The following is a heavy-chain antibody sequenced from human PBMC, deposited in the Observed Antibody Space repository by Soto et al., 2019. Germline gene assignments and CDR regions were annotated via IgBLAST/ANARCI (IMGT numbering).Heavy chain of an antibody. CDR2: IIPIFGTA. J-gene: IGHJ6*02. Sequence: SVKVSCKASGGTFSSYAISWVRQAPGQGLEWMGGIIPIFGTANYAQKFQGRVTITADESTSTAYMELSSLRSEDTAVYYCARVHSKTPDTAMVIYYYYYGMDVWGQ. CDR1: GGTFSSYA. CDR3: ARVHSKTPDTAMVIYYYYYGMDV. V-gene: IGHV1-69*13. D-gene: IGHD5-18*01.